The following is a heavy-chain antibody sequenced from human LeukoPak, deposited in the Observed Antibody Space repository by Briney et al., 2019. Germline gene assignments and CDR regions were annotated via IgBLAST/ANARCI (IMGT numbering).Heavy chain of an antibody. CDR3: ARCPLDSSGCRFDY. CDR2: IYYSGST. J-gene: IGHJ4*02. Sequence: MTSETLSLTCTVSGGSIKSNDYHWGWIRQPPGKGLEWIGYIYYSGSTNYNPSLKSRVTISVDTSKNQFSLKLSSVTAADTAVYYCARCPLDSSGCRFDYWGQGTLVTVSS. V-gene: IGHV4-61*05. CDR1: GGSIKSNDYH. D-gene: IGHD3-22*01.